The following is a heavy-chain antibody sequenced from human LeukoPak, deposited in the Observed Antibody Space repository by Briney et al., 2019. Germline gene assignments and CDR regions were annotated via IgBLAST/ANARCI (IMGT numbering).Heavy chain of an antibody. CDR3: ARLSYIRGTGYYYMDV. D-gene: IGHD1-1*01. J-gene: IGHJ6*03. Sequence: SETLSLTCTVSGGSISSSSYYWGWIRQPPGKGLEWIGSIYYSGSTYYNPSLKSRVTISEDTSKNQFSLKLSSVTAADTAVYYCARLSYIRGTGYYYMDVWGKGTTVTVSS. V-gene: IGHV4-39*07. CDR1: GGSISSSSYY. CDR2: IYYSGST.